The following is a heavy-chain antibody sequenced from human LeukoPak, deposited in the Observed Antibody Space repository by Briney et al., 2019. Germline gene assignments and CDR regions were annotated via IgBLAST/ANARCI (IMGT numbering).Heavy chain of an antibody. CDR3: ARLWIQLWLPNWFDP. Sequence: SETLSLTCAVYGGSIRGYYWSWIRQPPGKGLEWIGEINHSGSTNYNPSLKSRVTISVDTSKNQFSLKLSSVTAADTAVYYCARLWIQLWLPNWFDPWGQGTLVTVSS. CDR2: INHSGST. V-gene: IGHV4-34*01. D-gene: IGHD5-18*01. J-gene: IGHJ5*02. CDR1: GGSIRGYY.